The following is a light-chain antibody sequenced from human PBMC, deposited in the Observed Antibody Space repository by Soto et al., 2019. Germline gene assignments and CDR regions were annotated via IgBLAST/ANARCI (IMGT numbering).Light chain of an antibody. J-gene: IGKJ2*01. V-gene: IGKV3-20*01. CDR1: QSVSTSY. Sequence: EIVLKQSPGTLSLSPGERATLSCRASQSVSTSYLAWYQQKPGQAPRLLIYGASSRATGIPDRFSGSGSGTDFTHTISRLEPEDFAVYYCQQYGSSALYTFGQGTKLEIK. CDR2: GAS. CDR3: QQYGSSALYT.